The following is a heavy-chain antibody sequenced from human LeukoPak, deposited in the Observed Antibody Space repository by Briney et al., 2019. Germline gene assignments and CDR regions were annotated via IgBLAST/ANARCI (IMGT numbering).Heavy chain of an antibody. V-gene: IGHV1-8*02. D-gene: IGHD6-13*01. CDR3: ARGWSIAAAGRFDP. Sequence: ASVKVSCKASGYTFTSNGISWVRQATGQGLEWMGWMNPNSGNTGYAQKFQGRVTMTRNTSISTAYMELSSLRSEDTAVYYCARGWSIAAAGRFDPWGQGTLVTVSS. J-gene: IGHJ5*02. CDR1: GYTFTSNG. CDR2: MNPNSGNT.